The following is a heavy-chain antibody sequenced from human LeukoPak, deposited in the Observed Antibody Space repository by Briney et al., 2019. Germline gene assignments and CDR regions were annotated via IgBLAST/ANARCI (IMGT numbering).Heavy chain of an antibody. J-gene: IGHJ4*02. D-gene: IGHD3-22*01. Sequence: GGSLRLSCAASGFTFSNYWMHCVRHAPGKGLVWVSHINTDGSTSGYADSVKGRFTISRDTAKKTLYLQMNSLRPEDTAIYYCARSGGYIDYWGQGTLVTVSS. CDR2: INTDGSTS. CDR3: ARSGGYIDY. CDR1: GFTFSNYW. V-gene: IGHV3-74*01.